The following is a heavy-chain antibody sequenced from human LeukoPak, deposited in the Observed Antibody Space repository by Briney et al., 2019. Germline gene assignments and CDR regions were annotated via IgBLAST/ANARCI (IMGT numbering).Heavy chain of an antibody. D-gene: IGHD4-11*01. CDR1: GGSFSGYY. CDR3: AGTYTYYYYYYMHV. J-gene: IGHJ6*03. CDR2: IYYRGST. Sequence: SETLSLTCAVYGGSFSGYYWSWIRQPPGKGLEWIGSIYYRGSTNYNPSLKSRVTISVDTSKNQFSLKLSSVTAADTAVYYCAGTYTYYYYYYMHVWGKGATVTISS. V-gene: IGHV4-34*01.